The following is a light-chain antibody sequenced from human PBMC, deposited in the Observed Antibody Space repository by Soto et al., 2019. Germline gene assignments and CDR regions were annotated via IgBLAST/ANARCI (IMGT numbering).Light chain of an antibody. V-gene: IGKV3-15*01. Sequence: EMVMTQSPATLSVSPGERATLSCRASQSVRSNLAWYQQKPGQAPRLLIYGTSTRDTGVPARFSGSGSGTEFTLTISSLQSEDFAVYYCQQYDDWPPVTFGPGTTVEIK. CDR3: QQYDDWPPVT. CDR1: QSVRSN. J-gene: IGKJ1*01. CDR2: GTS.